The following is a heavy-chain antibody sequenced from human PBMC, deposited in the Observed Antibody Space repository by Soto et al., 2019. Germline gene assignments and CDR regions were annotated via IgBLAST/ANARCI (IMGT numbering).Heavy chain of an antibody. Sequence: EVQLLESGGGLVQPGGSLRLSCAASILSFDIYAMSWVRQAPGKGLEWVSATPGSGGTAYYAGSVKGRFTISRDNSKNPLYLQMDSLRAEDTAVYYCAKHSGYDHYYGMDVWGQGTTVTVSS. V-gene: IGHV3-23*01. CDR3: AKHSGYDHYYGMDV. CDR1: ILSFDIYA. CDR2: TPGSGGTA. D-gene: IGHD5-12*01. J-gene: IGHJ6*02.